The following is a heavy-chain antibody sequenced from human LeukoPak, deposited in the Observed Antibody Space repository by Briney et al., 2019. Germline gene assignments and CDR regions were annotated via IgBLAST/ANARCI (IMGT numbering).Heavy chain of an antibody. CDR1: LGSITNYY. Sequence: PSETLSLTCTVSLGSITNYYWSWIRQPAGKGLEWIGRIYKSGTTYYSPSLKSRVTMSIDTSKNQFSLQLSAVTAADTAIYYCARVFGGNSLDHWGQGTLVAVSS. CDR3: ARVFGGNSLDH. CDR2: IYKSGTT. J-gene: IGHJ4*02. V-gene: IGHV4-4*07. D-gene: IGHD4-23*01.